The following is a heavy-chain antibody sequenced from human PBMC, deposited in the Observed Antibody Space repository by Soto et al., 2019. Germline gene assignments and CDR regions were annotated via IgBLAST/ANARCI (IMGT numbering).Heavy chain of an antibody. Sequence: QVQLVQSGAEVKETGSSVKVSCKSSGYIFKNYAVTWLRQAPGQGHEWMGGIIPVFGTPDYSQKFRGRVTIAADESTSTVYMELKSLTSEDTAVYYCARHLYDYVWGSYRHWGQGTLVTVSS. CDR1: GYIFKNYA. CDR3: ARHLYDYVWGSYRH. V-gene: IGHV1-69*01. J-gene: IGHJ4*02. D-gene: IGHD3-16*02. CDR2: IIPVFGTP.